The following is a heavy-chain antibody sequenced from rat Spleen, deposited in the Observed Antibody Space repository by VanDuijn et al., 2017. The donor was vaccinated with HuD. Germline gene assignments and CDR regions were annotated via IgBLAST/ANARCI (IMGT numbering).Heavy chain of an antibody. CDR2: IKYEDFTP. Sequence: EVQLVESGGGLVQPGRSLKLSCAASGFTFINYGMAWVRQAPTRGLEWVASIKYEDFTPYYRDSVMGRFTISRDDGESTLYLQMNSLRSEDTATYYCVRLYNNHGYWYFDFWGPGTMVTVSS. CDR3: VRLYNNHGYWYFDF. CDR1: GFTFINYG. D-gene: IGHD1-5*01. V-gene: IGHV5-29*01. J-gene: IGHJ1*01.